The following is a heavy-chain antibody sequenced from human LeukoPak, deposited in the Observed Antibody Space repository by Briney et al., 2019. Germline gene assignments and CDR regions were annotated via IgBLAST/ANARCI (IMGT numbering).Heavy chain of an antibody. CDR1: GGTISRTSFD. J-gene: IGHJ3*02. D-gene: IGHD4-11*01. Sequence: PSETLSLTCAVSGGTISRTSFDWDWIRQPPGKGLEWIGSIYYSGSTNYNPSLKSRFTISVYTSKNQFSLKLSSATAADTAVYYCATLGDSDDAFDIWGQGTMVTVSS. V-gene: IGHV4-39*01. CDR2: IYYSGST. CDR3: ATLGDSDDAFDI.